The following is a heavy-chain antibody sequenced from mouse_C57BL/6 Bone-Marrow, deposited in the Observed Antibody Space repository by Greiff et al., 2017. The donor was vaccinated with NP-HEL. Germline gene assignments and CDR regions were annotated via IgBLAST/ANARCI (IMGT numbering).Heavy chain of an antibody. D-gene: IGHD2-12*01. CDR2: ISSGGSYT. V-gene: IGHV5-6*02. Sequence: DVKLVESGGDLVKPGGSLKLSCAASGFTFSSYGMSWVRQTPDKRLEWVATISSGGSYTYYPDSVKGRFTISRDNAKNTLYLQMSSLKSEDTAMYCCARRGVTTYYFDYWGQGTTLTVSS. J-gene: IGHJ2*01. CDR1: GFTFSSYG. CDR3: ARRGVTTYYFDY.